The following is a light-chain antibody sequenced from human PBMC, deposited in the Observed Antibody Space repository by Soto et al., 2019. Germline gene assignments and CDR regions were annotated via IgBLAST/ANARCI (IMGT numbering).Light chain of an antibody. CDR1: QNVSSSY. Sequence: EIVLTQSPGTLSLSPGERATLSCRASQNVSSSYLAWYQQKPGQAPRLLIYGASSRATGIPDRFSGSGSGTDFTLTISRLEPEDFAVYYCQQYGSSPVTFGQGTKVDIK. CDR2: GAS. V-gene: IGKV3-20*01. CDR3: QQYGSSPVT. J-gene: IGKJ1*01.